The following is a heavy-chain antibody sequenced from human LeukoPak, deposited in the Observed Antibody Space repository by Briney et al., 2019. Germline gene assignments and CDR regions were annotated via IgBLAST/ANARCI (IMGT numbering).Heavy chain of an antibody. CDR1: GGSISSGGYY. V-gene: IGHV4-31*03. Sequence: SQTLSLTCTVSGGSISSGGYYWSWIRQHPGKGLESIGYIYYSGSTYYDPSLKSRVSLSVDTSKNQFSLKLSSVTAADTAVYYCARGLYSSGRALGYWGQGTLVTVSS. CDR2: IYYSGST. CDR3: ARGLYSSGRALGY. D-gene: IGHD6-19*01. J-gene: IGHJ4*02.